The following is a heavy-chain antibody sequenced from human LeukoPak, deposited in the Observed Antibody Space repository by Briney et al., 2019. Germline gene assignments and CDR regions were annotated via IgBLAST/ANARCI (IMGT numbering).Heavy chain of an antibody. Sequence: AGGSLRLSCAASGFTFSSYAMSWVRQAPGKGLEWGSAISGSGGSTYYADSVKGRFTISRDNSKNTLYLQMNSLRAEDTAVYYCAKEGAGNRLTDAFDIWGQGTMVTVSS. CDR1: GFTFSSYA. CDR2: ISGSGGST. D-gene: IGHD1-14*01. J-gene: IGHJ3*02. V-gene: IGHV3-23*01. CDR3: AKEGAGNRLTDAFDI.